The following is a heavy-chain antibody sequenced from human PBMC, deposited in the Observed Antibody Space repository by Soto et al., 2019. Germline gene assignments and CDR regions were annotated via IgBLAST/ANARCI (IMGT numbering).Heavy chain of an antibody. CDR3: AKIIVVVPAAMRFDY. CDR2: ISGSGGST. V-gene: IGHV3-23*01. Sequence: EVQLLESGGGLVQPGGSLRLSCAASGFTFSSYAMSWVRQAPGKGLEWVSAISGSGGSTYYADSVKGRFTISRDNSKNTLYLQMNSLSAEDTAVYYCAKIIVVVPAAMRFDYWGQGTLVTVSS. CDR1: GFTFSSYA. D-gene: IGHD2-2*01. J-gene: IGHJ4*02.